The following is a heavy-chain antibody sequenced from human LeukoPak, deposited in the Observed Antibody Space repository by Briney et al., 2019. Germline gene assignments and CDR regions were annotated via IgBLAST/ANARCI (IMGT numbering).Heavy chain of an antibody. D-gene: IGHD3-3*01. Sequence: GGSLRLSCAASGFTFSSYWMSWVRQAPGKGLEWVANIKQDGSEKYYVDSVKGRFTISRDNAKNSLYLQMNSLRAEDTAVYYCARDRAYYDFWSGSTLPDYWGQGTLVTVSS. CDR1: GFTFSSYW. J-gene: IGHJ4*02. V-gene: IGHV3-7*01. CDR3: ARDRAYYDFWSGSTLPDY. CDR2: IKQDGSEK.